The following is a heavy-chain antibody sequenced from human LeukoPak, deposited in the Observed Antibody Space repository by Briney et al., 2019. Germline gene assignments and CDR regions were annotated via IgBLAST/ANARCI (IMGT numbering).Heavy chain of an antibody. D-gene: IGHD3-9*01. V-gene: IGHV4-59*01. CDR3: ARGNDILTGYPPFDY. CDR2: VYYSGNT. CDR1: GASISSYY. J-gene: IGHJ4*02. Sequence: SETLSLTCTVSGASISSYYWSWIRQPPGKGLEWIGYVYYSGNTNYNPSLKSRVTISVDTSKNQFSLKLSSVTAADTAVYYCARGNDILTGYPPFDYWGQGTLVTVSS.